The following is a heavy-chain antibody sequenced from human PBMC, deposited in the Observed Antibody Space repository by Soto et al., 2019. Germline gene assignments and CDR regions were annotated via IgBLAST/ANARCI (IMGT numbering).Heavy chain of an antibody. CDR2: IIPILGIA. D-gene: IGHD2-2*01. CDR1: GGTFSSYT. Sequence: QVQLVQSGAEVKKPGSSVKVSCKASGGTFSSYTISWVRQAPGQGLEWMGRIIPILGIANYAQKFQGRVTITADKSTSTACMELSSLRSEDTAVYYCARGPYCSSTSCYAGIGPYWGQGTLVTVSS. J-gene: IGHJ4*02. V-gene: IGHV1-69*02. CDR3: ARGPYCSSTSCYAGIGPY.